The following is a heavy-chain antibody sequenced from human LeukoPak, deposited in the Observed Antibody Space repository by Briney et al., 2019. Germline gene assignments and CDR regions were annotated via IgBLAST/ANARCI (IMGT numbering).Heavy chain of an antibody. CDR1: GGSISSTRYY. J-gene: IGHJ4*02. CDR3: AREVGYCSGGSCYSYFDY. Sequence: PSETLSLTCTVSGGSISSTRYYGGWIRQPPGKGLEWIGNIYYSGNTYYNPSLKSRVTISVDTSKNQFSLRLSSVTAADTAVYYCAREVGYCSGGSCYSYFDYWGQGTLVTVSS. V-gene: IGHV4-39*02. D-gene: IGHD2-15*01. CDR2: IYYSGNT.